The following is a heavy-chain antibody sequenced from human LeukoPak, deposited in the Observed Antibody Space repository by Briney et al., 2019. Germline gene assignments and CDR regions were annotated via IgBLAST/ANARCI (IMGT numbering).Heavy chain of an antibody. CDR1: GGSISSYY. J-gene: IGHJ6*03. V-gene: IGHV4-4*07. Sequence: SETLSLTCTVSGGSISSYYWSWIRQPAGKGLEWIGRIYTSGSTNYNPSLKSRVTMSVDTSKNQFSLKLSSVTAADTAVYYCARGGKYSGYDKSGKIYYYMDVWGKGTTVTVSS. D-gene: IGHD5-12*01. CDR3: ARGGKYSGYDKSGKIYYYMDV. CDR2: IYTSGST.